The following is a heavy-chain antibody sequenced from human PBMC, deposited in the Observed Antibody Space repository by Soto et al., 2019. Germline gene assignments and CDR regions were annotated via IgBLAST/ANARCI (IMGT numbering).Heavy chain of an antibody. D-gene: IGHD1-7*01. Sequence: SETLSLTCAVSGGSFTSNNWWTWVRQPPGQGLEWIGEIYRTGSTNYNPSLKSRVTISLDKSENQFSLKVTSLTAADTAVYYCASRDPGTSVDYWGKGTLVTVSS. CDR3: ASRDPGTSVDY. V-gene: IGHV4-4*02. J-gene: IGHJ4*02. CDR2: IYRTGST. CDR1: GGSFTSNNW.